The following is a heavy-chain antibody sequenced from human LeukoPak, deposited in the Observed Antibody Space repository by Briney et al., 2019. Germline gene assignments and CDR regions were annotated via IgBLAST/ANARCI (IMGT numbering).Heavy chain of an antibody. V-gene: IGHV1-18*01. CDR3: ARAVEMATIGGNYYYYMDV. Sequence: ASVKVSCKASGYTFTSYGISWVRQAPGQGLEWMGWISAYNGNTNYAQKLQGRVTMTTDTSTSTAYMELRSLRSDDTAVYYCARAVEMATIGGNYYYYMDVWGKGTTVTISS. CDR1: GYTFTSYG. D-gene: IGHD5-24*01. J-gene: IGHJ6*03. CDR2: ISAYNGNT.